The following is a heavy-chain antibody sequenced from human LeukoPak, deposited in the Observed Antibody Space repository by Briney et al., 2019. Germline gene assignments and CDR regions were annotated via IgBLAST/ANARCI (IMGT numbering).Heavy chain of an antibody. J-gene: IGHJ4*02. D-gene: IGHD3-16*01. CDR2: ISYDGSNK. V-gene: IGHV3-30-3*01. CDR1: GFTFSSYA. CDR3: ASPAYYDYVWGSYYY. Sequence: GGSLRLSCAASGFTFSSYAMHWVRQAPGKGLEWVAVISYDGSNKYYADSVKGRFTISRDNSKNTLYLQMNSLRAEGTAVYYCASPAYYDYVWGSYYYWGQGTLVTVSS.